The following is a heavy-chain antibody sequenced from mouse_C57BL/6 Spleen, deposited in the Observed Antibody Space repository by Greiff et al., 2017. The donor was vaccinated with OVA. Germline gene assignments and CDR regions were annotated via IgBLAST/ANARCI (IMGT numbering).Heavy chain of an antibody. D-gene: IGHD1-1*01. CDR1: GYAFSSYW. Sequence: VQLQQSGAELVKPGASVKISCKASGYAFSSYWMNWVQQRPGKGLEWIGQIYPGDGATNYNGKFKGKATLTADKSSSTAYMQLSSLTSEDSAVYVCASGETVVEGAGFAYWGQGTLVTVSA. V-gene: IGHV1-80*01. CDR3: ASGETVVEGAGFAY. CDR2: IYPGDGAT. J-gene: IGHJ3*01.